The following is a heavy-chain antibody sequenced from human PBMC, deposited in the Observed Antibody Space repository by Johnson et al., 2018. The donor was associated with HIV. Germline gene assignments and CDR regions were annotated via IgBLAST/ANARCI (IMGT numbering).Heavy chain of an antibody. Sequence: QEQLVESGGGLVQPGRSLRLSCAASGFTFSSYGMHWVRQAPGKGLEWVAVISYDGSKKFYADSLNGRFTISRDSSMNTLYLQMNSLKIEDTAVYSCAKDMSVGASPVAFDIWDQGTMVTVSS. V-gene: IGHV3-30*18. J-gene: IGHJ3*02. CDR2: ISYDGSKK. CDR3: AKDMSVGASPVAFDI. D-gene: IGHD1-26*01. CDR1: GFTFSSYG.